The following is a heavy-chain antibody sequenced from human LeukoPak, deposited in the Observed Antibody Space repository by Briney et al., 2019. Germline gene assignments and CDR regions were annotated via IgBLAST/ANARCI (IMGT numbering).Heavy chain of an antibody. Sequence: SETLSLTCTVSGGSMSGFEYYWGWIRQPPGKGLEWIGCIYYSGSTYYNPSLKSRVTISVDTSKNQFSLKLSSVTAADTAVYYCARTRYYYNSRSYGAPYYFDYWGQGTLVTVSS. D-gene: IGHD3-10*01. CDR2: IYYSGST. J-gene: IGHJ4*02. V-gene: IGHV4-39*01. CDR1: GGSMSGFEYY. CDR3: ARTRYYYNSRSYGAPYYFDY.